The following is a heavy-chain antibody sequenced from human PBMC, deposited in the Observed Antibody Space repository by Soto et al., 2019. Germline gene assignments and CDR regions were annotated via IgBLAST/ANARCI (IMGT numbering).Heavy chain of an antibody. V-gene: IGHV1-69*13. CDR1: GGSFSNFG. J-gene: IGHJ4*02. CDR3: AREGSGYNF. CDR2: IVPVFGRP. Sequence: AVKVSCKASGGSFSNFGISWVRQAPGQGLEWMGGIVPVFGRPNYAQRFRGRLTITADESTSTGYMELISLRSDDKAVYYCAREGSGYNFWGQGTQVTVPS. D-gene: IGHD5-12*01.